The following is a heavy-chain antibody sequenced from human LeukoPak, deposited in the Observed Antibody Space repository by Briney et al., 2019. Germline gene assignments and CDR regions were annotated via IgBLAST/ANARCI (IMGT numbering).Heavy chain of an antibody. CDR1: GFTFSNAW. Sequence: HGGSLRLSCAASGFTFSNAWMSWVRQAPGKGLEWVGCIKSKTDGGTTDYAAPVKGRFTISRDDSKNTLYLQMNSLKTEDTAVYYCTTDLYSGYDVFDYWGQGTLVTVSS. J-gene: IGHJ4*02. CDR3: TTDLYSGYDVFDY. V-gene: IGHV3-15*01. D-gene: IGHD5-12*01. CDR2: IKSKTDGGTT.